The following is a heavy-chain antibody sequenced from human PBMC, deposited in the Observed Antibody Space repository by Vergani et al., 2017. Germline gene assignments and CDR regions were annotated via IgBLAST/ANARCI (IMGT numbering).Heavy chain of an antibody. V-gene: IGHV4-38-2*01. CDR3: ARRSGIVYDIFSGTQYFFDF. J-gene: IGHJ4*02. CDR2: IYRTGRT. CDR1: GFSIHNGYY. Sequence: QVQLQESGPGLVKPSETLSLTCAVSGFSIHNGYYWDWIRQPPGKGLEWIGSIYRTGRTHFNPSLKSRVTISVDTSNNHFSLRLNSLTAADTAVYYCARRSGIVYDIFSGTQYFFDFWGQGTLVTVSS. D-gene: IGHD3-9*01.